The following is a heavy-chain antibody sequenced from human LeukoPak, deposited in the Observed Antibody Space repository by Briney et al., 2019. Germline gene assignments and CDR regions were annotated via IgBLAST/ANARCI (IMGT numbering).Heavy chain of an antibody. CDR2: IITIFGTA. CDR3: ARVAVAGPIFDY. Sequence: ASVKVSCKASGGTFSSYAISWVRQAPGQGLEWMGGIITIFGTANYAQKFQGRVTITVDKSTSTAYMELSSLRSEDTAVYYCARVAVAGPIFDYWGQGTLVTVSS. D-gene: IGHD6-19*01. J-gene: IGHJ4*02. CDR1: GGTFSSYA. V-gene: IGHV1-69*06.